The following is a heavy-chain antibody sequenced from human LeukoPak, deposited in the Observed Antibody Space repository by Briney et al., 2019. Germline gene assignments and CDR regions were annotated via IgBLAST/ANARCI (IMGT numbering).Heavy chain of an antibody. CDR2: ISSSSSYI. D-gene: IGHD6-13*01. CDR1: GFTFSTYT. V-gene: IGHV3-21*01. J-gene: IGHJ4*02. Sequence: GGSLRLSCAASGFTFSTYTMNWVRQAPGKGLEWVSSISSSSSYIYYADSVKGRFTISRDNAKNSLYLQMNSLRTEDTAVYYCARGRGSWYGVYFDYWGQGTLVTVSS. CDR3: ARGRGSWYGVYFDY.